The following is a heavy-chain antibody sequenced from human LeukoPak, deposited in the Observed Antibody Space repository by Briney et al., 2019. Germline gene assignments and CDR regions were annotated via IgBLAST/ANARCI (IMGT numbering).Heavy chain of an antibody. Sequence: RGSLRLSCAASGFTFSSYWMSWVRQAPGKGLEWVANIKQDGSEKYYVDSVKGRFTISRDNAKNSLYLQMNSLRAEDTAVYYCARESNSYYSSSWEGYQHWGQGTLVTVSS. CDR3: ARESNSYYSSSWEGYQH. V-gene: IGHV3-7*01. J-gene: IGHJ1*01. D-gene: IGHD6-13*01. CDR2: IKQDGSEK. CDR1: GFTFSSYW.